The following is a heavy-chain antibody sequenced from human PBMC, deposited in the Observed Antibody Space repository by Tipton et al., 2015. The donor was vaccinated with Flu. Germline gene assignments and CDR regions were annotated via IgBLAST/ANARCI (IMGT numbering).Heavy chain of an antibody. Sequence: SLRLSCAASGFTFRTYWMSWVRQAPGKGLEWVANMNIDGSYRYYVDSVKGRFTISRDNAENSLYLQMNSLRAEDTAVYYCARGITKVIDYWGQGTLVTVSS. J-gene: IGHJ4*02. D-gene: IGHD1-14*01. CDR2: MNIDGSYR. V-gene: IGHV3-7*01. CDR3: ARGITKVIDY. CDR1: GFTFRTYW.